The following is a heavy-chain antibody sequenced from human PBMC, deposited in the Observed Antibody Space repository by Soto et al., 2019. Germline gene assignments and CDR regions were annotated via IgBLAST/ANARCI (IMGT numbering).Heavy chain of an antibody. CDR1: GASITDSY. D-gene: IGHD2-15*01. Sequence: QMQMQESGPRLVKPSETLSLTCTVSGASITDSYWSWIRQPPEKGLEWIGYIYFSGVATYNPSLKSRATMSRDTSKNEFSLNLTSVTAADTAIYYCARGDSDLAVSEAAYWGQGTLVTVSS. V-gene: IGHV4-59*01. CDR3: ARGDSDLAVSEAAY. J-gene: IGHJ1*01. CDR2: IYFSGVA.